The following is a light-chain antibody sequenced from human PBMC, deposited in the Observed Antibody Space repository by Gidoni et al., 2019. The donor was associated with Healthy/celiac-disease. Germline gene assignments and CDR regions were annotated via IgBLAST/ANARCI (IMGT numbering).Light chain of an antibody. J-gene: IGLJ1*01. CDR2: KDS. Sequence: SYELTQTPAVAVSPGQTASITCSGDKLGDKYACWYQQKQGQSPVLVIYKDSKRPSGIPERFSGSNSGNTATLTISGTQALDEADYYCQAWDSSTYVFGPGTKVTVL. CDR3: QAWDSSTYV. CDR1: KLGDKY. V-gene: IGLV3-1*01.